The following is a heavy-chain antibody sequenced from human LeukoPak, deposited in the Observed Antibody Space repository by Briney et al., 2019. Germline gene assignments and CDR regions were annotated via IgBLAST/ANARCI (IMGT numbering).Heavy chain of an antibody. CDR2: INLSGIT. V-gene: IGHV4-34*01. CDR3: ARRGYCSGGNCSTYYLDY. CDR1: GGSFSGYS. D-gene: IGHD2-15*01. Sequence: SETLSLTCAIYGGSFSGYSWSWIRQPPGKGLEWIGEINLSGITNYSPSLERRVTMSGDMSKNQFSLKLSSVTAADTADYYCARRGYCSGGNCSTYYLDYWGQGTRVTVSS. J-gene: IGHJ4*02.